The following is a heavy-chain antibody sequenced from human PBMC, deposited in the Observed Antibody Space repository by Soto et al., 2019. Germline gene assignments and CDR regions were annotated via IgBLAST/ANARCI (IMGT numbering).Heavy chain of an antibody. Sequence: QVQLVESGGGVVQPGRSLRLSCAASGFTFSSYGMHWVRQAPGKGLEWVAVIWYDGSNKYYADSVKGRFTISRDNSKNTLYLQMNSLGAEDTAVYYCASSIAVAWVDYWGQGTLVTVSS. D-gene: IGHD6-19*01. CDR2: IWYDGSNK. V-gene: IGHV3-33*01. J-gene: IGHJ4*02. CDR1: GFTFSSYG. CDR3: ASSIAVAWVDY.